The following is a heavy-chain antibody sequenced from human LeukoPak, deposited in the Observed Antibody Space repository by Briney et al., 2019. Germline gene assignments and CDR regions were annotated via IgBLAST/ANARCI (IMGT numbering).Heavy chain of an antibody. J-gene: IGHJ4*02. CDR1: GYTFTSYG. CDR3: ARDCSSTSCYTVFDY. Sequence: ASVKVSCKASGYTFTSYGIGWVRQAPGQGLEWMGWISAYNGNTNYAQKLQGRVTMTTDTSTSTAYMELRSLRSDDTAVYYCARDCSSTSCYTVFDYWGQGTLVTVSS. V-gene: IGHV1-18*01. D-gene: IGHD2-2*02. CDR2: ISAYNGNT.